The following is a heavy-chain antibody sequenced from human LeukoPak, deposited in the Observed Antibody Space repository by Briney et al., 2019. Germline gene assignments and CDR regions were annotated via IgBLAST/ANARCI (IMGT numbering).Heavy chain of an antibody. CDR3: ARTSTVVTPYYFDY. D-gene: IGHD4-23*01. Sequence: AASVKVSCTASGGTFSSYAISWVRQAPGQGLEWMGGIIPIFGTANYAQKFQGRVTITADESTSTAYMGLSSLRSEDTAVYYCARTSTVVTPYYFDYWGQGTLVTVSS. V-gene: IGHV1-69*13. J-gene: IGHJ4*02. CDR1: GGTFSSYA. CDR2: IIPIFGTA.